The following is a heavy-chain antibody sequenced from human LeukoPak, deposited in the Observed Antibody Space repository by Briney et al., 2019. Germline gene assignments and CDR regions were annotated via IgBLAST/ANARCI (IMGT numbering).Heavy chain of an antibody. D-gene: IGHD1-26*01. Sequence: PGGSLRLPCAASGFTFSSYSMNGVRQAPGKGLGWVSSISSSSSYIYYADSVKGRSTISRDNAKNSLYLQMNSLRAEDTAVYYCARDRGVGATTARPFDYWGQGTLVTVSS. CDR1: GFTFSSYS. V-gene: IGHV3-21*01. J-gene: IGHJ4*02. CDR3: ARDRGVGATTARPFDY. CDR2: ISSSSSYI.